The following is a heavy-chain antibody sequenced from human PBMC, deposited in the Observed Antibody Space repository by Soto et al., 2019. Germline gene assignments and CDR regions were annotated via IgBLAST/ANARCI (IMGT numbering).Heavy chain of an antibody. CDR1: GFTFSGYW. V-gene: IGHV3-7*03. J-gene: IGHJ6*02. Sequence: GGSLRLSCAASGFTFSGYWMSWVRQAPGKGLEWVANIKQDGSEKYYVDSVKGRFTISRDNAKNSLYLQMNSLRAEDTAVYYCARALQLGYCSSTSCSPEGAGMDVWGQGTTVTVSS. D-gene: IGHD2-2*01. CDR3: ARALQLGYCSSTSCSPEGAGMDV. CDR2: IKQDGSEK.